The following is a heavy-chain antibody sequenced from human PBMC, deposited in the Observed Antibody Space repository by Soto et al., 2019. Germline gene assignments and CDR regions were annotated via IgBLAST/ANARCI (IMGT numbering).Heavy chain of an antibody. CDR3: AKSHTVTTNPYFDY. D-gene: IGHD4-17*01. V-gene: IGHV3-30*18. CDR1: GFTFSSYG. J-gene: IGHJ4*02. CDR2: ISYDGSNK. Sequence: QVQLVESGGGVVQPGRSLRLSCAASGFTFSSYGMHWVRQAPGKGLEWVAVISYDGSNKYYADSVKGRFTISRDNSKNTLYLHMNSLRAEDTAVYYCAKSHTVTTNPYFDYWGQGTLVTVSS.